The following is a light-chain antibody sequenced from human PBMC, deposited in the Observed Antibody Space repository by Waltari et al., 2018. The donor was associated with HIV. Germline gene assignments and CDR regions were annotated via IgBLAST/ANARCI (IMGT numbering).Light chain of an antibody. J-gene: IGLJ1*01. V-gene: IGLV2-23*02. CDR2: EVS. CDR3: CSYAGRSAFYV. Sequence: QSALTQPASVSGSPGQSITLSCTGTRSDVGNYDLVSWYQHLPGKAPKLMFYEVSKRPSGVSNRFSGSKSGNTASLTISRVQAEDEGDYYCCSYAGRSAFYVFGTGTKVTVL. CDR1: RSDVGNYDL.